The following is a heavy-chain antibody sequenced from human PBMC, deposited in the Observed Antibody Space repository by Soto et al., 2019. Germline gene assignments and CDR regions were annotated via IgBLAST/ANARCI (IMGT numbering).Heavy chain of an antibody. CDR1: ADTFSRYA. CDR2: IIPIFSTT. D-gene: IGHD2-8*02. Sequence: QVQLVQSGAEVKKPGSSVKVSCKASADTFSRYAISWVRQAPGQGLEWMGGIIPIFSTTQYAQKFQDRVTITADKSTSTAYMELSSLRSEDTAVYFCARDRMAANGGGVNYFDYWGQGALVTVSS. V-gene: IGHV1-69*06. CDR3: ARDRMAANGGGVNYFDY. J-gene: IGHJ4*02.